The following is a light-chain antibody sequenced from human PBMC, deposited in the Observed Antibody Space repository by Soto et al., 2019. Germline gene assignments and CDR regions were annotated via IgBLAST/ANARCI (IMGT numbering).Light chain of an antibody. CDR1: QSVRSN. CDR3: QQYGSSLFT. V-gene: IGKV3-20*01. Sequence: EMVITLAPAALSMSPGERATLSCRASQSVRSNLAWYQQKPGQAPRLLIYGASNRATGIPDRFSGSGSGTDFTLTISRLEPEDFAVYYCQQYGSSLFTFGGGTKVDTK. CDR2: GAS. J-gene: IGKJ4*01.